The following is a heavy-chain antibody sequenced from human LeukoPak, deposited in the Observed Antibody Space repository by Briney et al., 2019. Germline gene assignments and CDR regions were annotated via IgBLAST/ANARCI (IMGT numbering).Heavy chain of an antibody. CDR2: INPNSGGT. J-gene: IGHJ4*02. V-gene: IGHV1-2*02. CDR3: ARAGYFDWLLGH. CDR1: GYTFTGYY. D-gene: IGHD3-9*01. Sequence: ASVKVSCKASGYTFTGYYMHWVRQAPGQGLEWTEWINPNSGGTNYAQKFQGRVTMTRDTSISTAYMELSRLRSDDTAVYYCARAGYFDWLLGHWGQGTLVTVSS.